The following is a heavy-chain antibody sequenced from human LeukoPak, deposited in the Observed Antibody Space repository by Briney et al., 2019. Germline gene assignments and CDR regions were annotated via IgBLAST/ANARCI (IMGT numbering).Heavy chain of an antibody. V-gene: IGHV3-74*01. CDR1: GFPFSGYW. CDR3: ARSASGYDA. D-gene: IGHD5-12*01. Sequence: GGSLRLSCAASGFPFSGYWMHWVRQAPGKGLVWVSRIDDNGAGTTYADSVKGRFTISRDNAKNTLYLQMNSLRVEDTAVYYCARSASGYDAWGQGTLVTVSS. CDR2: IDDNGAGT. J-gene: IGHJ5*02.